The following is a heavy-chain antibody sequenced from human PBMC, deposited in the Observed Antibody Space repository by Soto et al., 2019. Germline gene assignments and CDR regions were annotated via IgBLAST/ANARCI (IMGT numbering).Heavy chain of an antibody. V-gene: IGHV1-18*01. CDR3: SRFIMVGGWFDPNYYHGMDV. Sequence: QVQLVQSGAEVKKPGASVTVSCKTSGYTFSNYGINWVRHAPGQGLEWKGWISGYNGNTNYAQTVQGRVTMTTDTSTGTVYMELRSLKSDDTAIYYCSRFIMVGGWFDPNYYHGMDVWGQGTTVTVSS. CDR1: GYTFSNYG. J-gene: IGHJ6*02. CDR2: ISGYNGNT. D-gene: IGHD6-19*01.